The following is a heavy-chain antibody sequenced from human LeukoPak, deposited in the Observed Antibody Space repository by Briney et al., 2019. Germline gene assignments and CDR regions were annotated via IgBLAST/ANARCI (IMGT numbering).Heavy chain of an antibody. D-gene: IGHD3-10*01. V-gene: IGHV1-18*01. Sequence: GTSVKVSCKTSGYSFSNYVISWVRQAPGQGLEWMGRIGRVTSNSGDVTYAPKFQDRVTMTTDTSTTTAYMELRSLRFDDTAVYFCARYNSLFRGVTTSDYWGQGTLVTVSS. J-gene: IGHJ4*02. CDR2: IGRVTSNSGDV. CDR3: ARYNSLFRGVTTSDY. CDR1: GYSFSNYV.